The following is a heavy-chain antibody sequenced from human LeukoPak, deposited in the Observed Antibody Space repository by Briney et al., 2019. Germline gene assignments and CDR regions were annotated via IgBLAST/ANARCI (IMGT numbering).Heavy chain of an antibody. CDR3: AKDGRYCSGGSCYSNYYYYYGMDV. CDR1: GFTFSSYA. Sequence: GGSLRLSCAASGFTFSSYAMSWVRQAPGKGLEWVSAISGSGGSTYYADSVKGRFTISRDNSKNTLYLQMNSLRAEDTAVYYCAKDGRYCSGGSCYSNYYYYYGMDVWGQGTTVTVSS. J-gene: IGHJ6*02. D-gene: IGHD2-15*01. CDR2: ISGSGGST. V-gene: IGHV3-23*01.